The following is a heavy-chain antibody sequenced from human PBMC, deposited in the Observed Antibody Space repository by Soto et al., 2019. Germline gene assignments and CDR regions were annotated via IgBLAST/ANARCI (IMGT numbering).Heavy chain of an antibody. CDR1: GFTFSSYS. CDR2: ISSSSSTI. D-gene: IGHD5-12*01. V-gene: IGHV3-48*02. CDR3: AREPSRLATMTENTYGMDV. J-gene: IGHJ6*02. Sequence: PGGSLRLSCAASGFTFSSYSMNWVRQAPGKGLEWVSYISSSSSTIYYADSVKGRFAISRDNAKNSLYPQMNSLRDEDTAVYYGAREPSRLATMTENTYGMDVWGQGTTVTVSS.